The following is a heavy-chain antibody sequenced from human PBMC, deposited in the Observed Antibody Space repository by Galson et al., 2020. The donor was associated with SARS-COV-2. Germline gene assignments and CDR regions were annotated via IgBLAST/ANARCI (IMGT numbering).Heavy chain of an antibody. CDR2: GNYSGST. J-gene: IGHJ3*02. CDR3: AGLDYYDEDAFDI. CDR1: GGSVSSSTYY. V-gene: IGHV4-39*01. D-gene: IGHD3-22*01. Sequence: ASETLSLTCTVSGGSVSSSTYYWGWIRQPPGKGLAWIGSGNYSGSTYYNPSLKSRVTISIDTSKNQFSLKLSSVTAADTAVYYCAGLDYYDEDAFDIWGQGTMVTVSS.